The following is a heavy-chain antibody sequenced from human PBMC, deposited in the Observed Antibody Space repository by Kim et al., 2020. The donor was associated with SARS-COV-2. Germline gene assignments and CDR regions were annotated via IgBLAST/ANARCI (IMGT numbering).Heavy chain of an antibody. D-gene: IGHD2-8*01. CDR2: DASEQ. J-gene: IGHJ4*02. Sequence: DASEQSYADTVKGRLTIPRDNARNSLYLQMNNLRVEDTAVYYCEKWWGFDNWGQGTLVTVSS. V-gene: IGHV3-7*01. CDR3: EKWWGFDN.